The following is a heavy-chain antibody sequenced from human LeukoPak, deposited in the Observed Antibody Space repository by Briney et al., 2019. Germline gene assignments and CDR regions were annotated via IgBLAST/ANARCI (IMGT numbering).Heavy chain of an antibody. D-gene: IGHD2-15*01. CDR2: IKQDGSEK. CDR3: ARHRSGGSQDDAFDI. CDR1: GFTVSSNY. V-gene: IGHV3-7*01. J-gene: IGHJ3*02. Sequence: GGSLRLSCAASGFTVSSNYMSWVRQAPGKGLEWVADIKQDGSEKYYVDSVKGRFTISRQNAKNSLFLQMNSLRAEDTAVYYCARHRSGGSQDDAFDIWGQGTMVTVSS.